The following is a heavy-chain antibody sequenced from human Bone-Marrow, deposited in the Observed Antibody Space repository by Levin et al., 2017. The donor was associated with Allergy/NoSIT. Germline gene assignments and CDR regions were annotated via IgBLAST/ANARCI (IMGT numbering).Heavy chain of an antibody. CDR3: SRDYLDY. CDR2: INHDGSQI. V-gene: IGHV3-7*01. Sequence: QTGESLKISCVGSAFSFSNHWMRWVRQSPGKRPEWVATINHDGSQIYLLDSVKGRFTISRDNAKNSVYLQMNYLRAEDTAIYYCSRDYLDYWGQGNLVTVAS. J-gene: IGHJ4*02. CDR1: AFSFSNHW. D-gene: IGHD3-16*02.